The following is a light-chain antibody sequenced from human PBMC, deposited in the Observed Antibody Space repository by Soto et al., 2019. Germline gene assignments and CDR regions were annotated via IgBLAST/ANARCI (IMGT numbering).Light chain of an antibody. CDR2: DVG. CDR1: SSDLDGYNF. Sequence: QSALTQPASVSGSPGQSVTISCTGTSSDLDGYNFVSWYQHHPGKAPKLMIYDVGNRPSGVSVRFSGSKSGNTASLTISGLQAEYEADYYCSSYSSSSSVFGTGTKLTVL. J-gene: IGLJ1*01. V-gene: IGLV2-14*03. CDR3: SSYSSSSSV.